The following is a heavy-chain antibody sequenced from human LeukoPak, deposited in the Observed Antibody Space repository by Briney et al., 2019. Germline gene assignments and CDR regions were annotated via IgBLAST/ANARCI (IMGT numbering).Heavy chain of an antibody. CDR3: ARDVWSSGSHRKRYYFDY. CDR2: IYYSGST. D-gene: IGHD1-26*01. V-gene: IGHV4-39*07. CDR1: GGSISSSSYY. Sequence: SETLSLTCTVSGGSISSSSYYWGWIRQPPGKGLEWIGSIYYSGSTYYNPSLKSRVTISVDTSKNQFSLKLSSVTAADTAVYYCARDVWSSGSHRKRYYFDYWGQGTLVTVSS. J-gene: IGHJ4*02.